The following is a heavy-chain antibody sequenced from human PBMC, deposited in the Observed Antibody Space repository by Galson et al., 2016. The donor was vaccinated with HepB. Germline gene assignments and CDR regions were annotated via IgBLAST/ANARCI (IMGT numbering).Heavy chain of an antibody. CDR1: GFTFSSLW. Sequence: SLRLSCAASGFTFSSLWMSWVRQAPGKGLEWVANIKQDGSEKNYVDSVKGRFIISRDNAKNSLYLQMNSLRVADAAVYYCARGGFRWVDYWGQGTLVTVSS. CDR3: ARGGFRWVDY. J-gene: IGHJ4*02. V-gene: IGHV3-7*04. D-gene: IGHD1-26*01. CDR2: IKQDGSEK.